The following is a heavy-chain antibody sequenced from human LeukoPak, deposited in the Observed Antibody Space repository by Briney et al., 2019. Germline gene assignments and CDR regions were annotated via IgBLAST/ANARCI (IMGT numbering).Heavy chain of an antibody. CDR2: INPNSGGT. D-gene: IGHD3-22*01. V-gene: IGHV1-2*02. CDR3: ARSNHYYDSSGPIDY. CDR1: GYTFTGYY. Sequence: ASVKVSCKASGYTFTGYYMHWVRQAPGQGLEWMGWINPNSGGTNYAQKFQGRVTMTRDTSISTAYMELSRLRSDDTAVYYCARSNHYYDSSGPIDYWGQGTLVTVSS. J-gene: IGHJ4*02.